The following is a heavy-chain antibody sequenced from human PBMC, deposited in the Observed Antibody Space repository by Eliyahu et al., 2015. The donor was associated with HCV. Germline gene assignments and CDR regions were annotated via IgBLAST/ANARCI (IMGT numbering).Heavy chain of an antibody. CDR2: ITADGGTT. CDR1: EFTFEDYA. D-gene: IGHD6-25*01. Sequence: EGQLVESGGGIIHPGGSLRLSCAASEFTFEDYAMHWVRQAPGKGLEWVSVITADGGTTHYSDSVKGRFTISRDNNKERLHLQLHSLTTDDTAVYYCAKDNAGSGYLFDNYYYGMDVWGQGTTVTVSS. V-gene: IGHV3-43*02. J-gene: IGHJ6*02. CDR3: AKDNAGSGYLFDNYYYGMDV.